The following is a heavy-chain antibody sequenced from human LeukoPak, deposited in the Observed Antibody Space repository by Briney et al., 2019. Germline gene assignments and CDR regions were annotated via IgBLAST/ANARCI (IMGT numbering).Heavy chain of an antibody. J-gene: IGHJ4*02. Sequence: ASVKVSCKASGYTFTDYYMSWVRQAPGQGLEWMGWINPNSGGTHYAQKFQGRVTMTRDTSITTAYMELSSLRSDDTAMYYCTRALGSDYWGQGTLVTVSS. CDR3: TRALGSDY. CDR2: INPNSGGT. V-gene: IGHV1-2*02. D-gene: IGHD1-26*01. CDR1: GYTFTDYY.